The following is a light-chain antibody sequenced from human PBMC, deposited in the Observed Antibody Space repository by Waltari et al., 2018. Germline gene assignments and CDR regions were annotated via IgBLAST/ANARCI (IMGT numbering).Light chain of an antibody. CDR1: SSDVGSYNL. Sequence: QPALTQPASVSGSPGQSITISCTGTSSDVGSYNLVPWYQQHPGKAPKLMIYEGSNRPSGISNRFSGSKSGNTASLTISGLQAEDEADYYRCSYAVSAIYVFGTGTKVTVL. V-gene: IGLV2-23*01. J-gene: IGLJ1*01. CDR3: CSYAVSAIYV. CDR2: EGS.